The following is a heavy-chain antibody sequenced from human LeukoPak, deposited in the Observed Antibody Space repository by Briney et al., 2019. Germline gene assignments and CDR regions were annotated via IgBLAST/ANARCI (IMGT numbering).Heavy chain of an antibody. CDR2: IYYSGST. V-gene: IGHV4-31*03. J-gene: IGHJ3*02. D-gene: IGHD3-22*01. Sequence: SQTLSLTCTVSGGSISSGGYYWSWIRQHPGKGLEWIGYIYYSGSTYYNPSLKSRVTISVDTSKNQFFLKLSSVTAADTAVYYCAREGDSSGYYRDCAFDIWGQGTMVTVSS. CDR1: GGSISSGGYY. CDR3: AREGDSSGYYRDCAFDI.